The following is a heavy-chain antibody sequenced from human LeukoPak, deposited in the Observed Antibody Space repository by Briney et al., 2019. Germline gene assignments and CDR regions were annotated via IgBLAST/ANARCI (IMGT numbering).Heavy chain of an antibody. V-gene: IGHV1-69*13. J-gene: IGHJ6*02. D-gene: IGHD3-3*01. CDR2: IIPIFGTA. CDR1: GGTFSSYA. Sequence: RASVKVSCKASGGTFSSYAISWVRQAPGQGLEWMGGIIPIFGTANYAQKFQGRVTITADESTSTAYMELSSLRSEDTAVYYCARDIGRFLEWLPARIYGMDVWGQGTTVTVSS. CDR3: ARDIGRFLEWLPARIYGMDV.